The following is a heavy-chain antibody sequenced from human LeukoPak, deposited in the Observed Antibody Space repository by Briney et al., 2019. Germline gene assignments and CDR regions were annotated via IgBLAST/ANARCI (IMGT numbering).Heavy chain of an antibody. CDR3: ARDSYGSGSYNY. V-gene: IGHV4-38-2*02. J-gene: IGHJ4*02. D-gene: IGHD3-10*01. CDR2: IHHSGTT. Sequence: SETLSLTCTVSGYSISSGYYWCWIRQPPGKGLEWVGSIHHSGTTYYNPSLKSRATISLATSKNQFSLKLSSVTAADTAVYYCARDSYGSGSYNYWGQGTLVTVSS. CDR1: GYSISSGYY.